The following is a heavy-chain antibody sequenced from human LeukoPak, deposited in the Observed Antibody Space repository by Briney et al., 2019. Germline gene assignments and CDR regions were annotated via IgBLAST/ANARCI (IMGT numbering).Heavy chain of an antibody. J-gene: IGHJ6*02. CDR1: GFTFDDYA. CDR3: AKDTYSSSWYNYYGMDV. Sequence: GGSLRLSCAASGFTFDDYAMHWVRQAPGKGLEWVSGISWNSGSIGYADSVKGRFTISRDNAKNSLYLQMNSLRAEDTALYYRAKDTYSSSWYNYYGMDVWGQGTTVTVSS. D-gene: IGHD6-13*01. CDR2: ISWNSGSI. V-gene: IGHV3-9*01.